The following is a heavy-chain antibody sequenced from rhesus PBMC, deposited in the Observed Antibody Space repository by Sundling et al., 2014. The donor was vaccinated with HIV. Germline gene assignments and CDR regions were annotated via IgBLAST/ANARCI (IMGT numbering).Heavy chain of an antibody. J-gene: IGHJ4*01. CDR1: GYSISGDDS. CDR3: ARELGGRLGFRIDY. Sequence: QVQLQESGPGLVKPSETLSLTCAVSGYSISGDDSWGWVRQPPGKGLEFIGYISDSSGSANYNPSLESRVTISKDTSKNHFSLNLTSVTAADTAVYFCARELGGRLGFRIDYWGQGVLVTVSS. V-gene: IGHV4-99*02. D-gene: IGHD2-39*01. CDR2: ISDSSGSA.